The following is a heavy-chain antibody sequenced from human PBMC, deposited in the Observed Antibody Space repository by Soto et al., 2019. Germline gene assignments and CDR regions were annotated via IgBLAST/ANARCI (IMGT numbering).Heavy chain of an antibody. CDR1: GFTFSSYS. V-gene: IGHV3-21*01. Sequence: GGSMRLSCAACGFTFSSYSMNWVRQAPGKXLEWVSSISSSSSYIYYADSVKGRFTISRDNAKNSLYLQMNSLRAEDTAVYYCARDIQLWLSDYYYGMDVWGQGTTVTVSS. D-gene: IGHD5-18*01. J-gene: IGHJ6*02. CDR2: ISSSSSYI. CDR3: ARDIQLWLSDYYYGMDV.